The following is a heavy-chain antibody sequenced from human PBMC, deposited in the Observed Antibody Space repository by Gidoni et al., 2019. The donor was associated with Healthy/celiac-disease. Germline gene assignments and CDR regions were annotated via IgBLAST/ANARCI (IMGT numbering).Heavy chain of an antibody. Sequence: QVTLRESGPALVKPTQTLTLTCTFSGFSLSTSGMCVSWIRQPPGKALEWLARIDWDDDKYYSTSLKTRLTISKDTSNNQVVLTMTNMDPVDTATYYCARMVDYYDSSGYRNNWFDPWGQGTLVTVSS. V-gene: IGHV2-70*15. CDR1: GFSLSTSGMC. J-gene: IGHJ5*02. CDR2: IDWDDDK. CDR3: ARMVDYYDSSGYRNNWFDP. D-gene: IGHD3-22*01.